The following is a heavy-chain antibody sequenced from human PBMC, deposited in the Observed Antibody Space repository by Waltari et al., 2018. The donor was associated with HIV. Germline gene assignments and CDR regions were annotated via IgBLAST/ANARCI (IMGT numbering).Heavy chain of an antibody. CDR1: RYTFTDHY. Sequence: QVQLVQSGAEVKKPGASVKVSCKASRYTFTDHYMHWVRQAPGEGLEWMGRINPHSGATDYAQKFQGRVTMTRDTSISTAYMELSRLTSDDTAVYYCATGFGYGSWDRGDYWGQGTRVTVSS. CDR2: INPHSGAT. V-gene: IGHV1-2*06. D-gene: IGHD1-26*01. J-gene: IGHJ4*02. CDR3: ATGFGYGSWDRGDY.